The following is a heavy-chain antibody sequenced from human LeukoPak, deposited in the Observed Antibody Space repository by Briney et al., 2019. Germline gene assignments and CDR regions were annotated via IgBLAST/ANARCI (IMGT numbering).Heavy chain of an antibody. Sequence: GGSLRLSCAASGFTFSDYYMSWIRQAPGKGLEWVSYISSGTSTKYYADSVKGRFTISRDNAKNSLYLRMNGLRAEDTAVYYCARVGRAVTAAGFGAFDIWGQGTMVTVSS. D-gene: IGHD6-13*01. J-gene: IGHJ3*02. CDR2: ISSGTSTK. V-gene: IGHV3-11*01. CDR3: ARVGRAVTAAGFGAFDI. CDR1: GFTFSDYY.